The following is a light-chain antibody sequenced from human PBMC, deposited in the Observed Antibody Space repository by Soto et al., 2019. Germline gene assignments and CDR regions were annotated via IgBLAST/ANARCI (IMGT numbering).Light chain of an antibody. CDR3: QQGNSFPWT. Sequence: DTQMTQSPSSVSAAVGDTVTITCRPSQGISVWLVWYQLRPGQAPKLLIYATSRVHGVPSRFAGRGSETDFTLTINNLQPEDSAIYYCQQGNSFPWTFGQGTKVEVK. CDR1: QGISVW. CDR2: ATS. J-gene: IGKJ1*01. V-gene: IGKV1-12*01.